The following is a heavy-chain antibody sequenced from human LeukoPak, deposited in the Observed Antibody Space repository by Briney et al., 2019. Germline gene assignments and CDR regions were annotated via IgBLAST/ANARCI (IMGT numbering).Heavy chain of an antibody. CDR3: ASATLRCSGGSCYEMDV. CDR1: GGTFSSYT. V-gene: IGHV1-69*06. D-gene: IGHD2-15*01. Sequence: GASVKVSCKASGGTFSSYTISWVRQAPGQGLEWMGGIIPLFGTPDYAHKFRDRLTITADKSTSTAYMELSSLRSEDTAVYYCASATLRCSGGSCYEMDVWGKGTTVTVSS. J-gene: IGHJ6*04. CDR2: IIPLFGTP.